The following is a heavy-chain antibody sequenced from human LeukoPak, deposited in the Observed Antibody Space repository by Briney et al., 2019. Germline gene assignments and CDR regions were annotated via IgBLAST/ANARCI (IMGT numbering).Heavy chain of an antibody. V-gene: IGHV1-2*02. CDR2: INPNSGGT. D-gene: IGHD6-13*01. J-gene: IGHJ5*02. CDR1: GYTFTGYY. CDR3: AREGYSSSWTRGNWFDP. Sequence: GASVKVSCKASGYTFTGYYMHWVRRAPGQGLEWMGWINPNSGGTNYAQKFQGRVTMTRDTSISTAYMELSRLRSDDTAVYYCAREGYSSSWTRGNWFDPWGQGTLVTVSS.